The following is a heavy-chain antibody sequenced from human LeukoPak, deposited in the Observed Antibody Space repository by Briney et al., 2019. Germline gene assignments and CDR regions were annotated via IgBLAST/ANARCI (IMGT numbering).Heavy chain of an antibody. Sequence: GGSLRLSCAASGFTVSSNSMSWVRQAPGKGLEWVSAISSGGGTSYATSVKGGLSLSRDNCKNTLYLQMNSLGAEGTAVYHCASGRVDYGDSTDAFDIWGQGRKVTVSS. D-gene: IGHD4-17*01. CDR1: GFTVSSNS. V-gene: IGHV3-66*01. CDR2: ISSGGGT. CDR3: ASGRVDYGDSTDAFDI. J-gene: IGHJ3*02.